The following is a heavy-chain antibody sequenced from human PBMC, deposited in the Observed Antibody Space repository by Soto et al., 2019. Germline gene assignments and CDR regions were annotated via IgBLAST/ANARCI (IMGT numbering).Heavy chain of an antibody. Sequence: SETLSLTCAVYGGSFSGFYWTWIRQPPGKGLEWIGEINHNANTNYNPSLESRVTISVDTSKNQFSLRLSSVTAADTAVYYCVRGGGNRTFFFYGMDVWGQGTTVTVSS. CDR1: GGSFSGFY. V-gene: IGHV4-34*01. CDR2: INHNANT. J-gene: IGHJ6*02. CDR3: VRGGGNRTFFFYGMDV. D-gene: IGHD1-26*01.